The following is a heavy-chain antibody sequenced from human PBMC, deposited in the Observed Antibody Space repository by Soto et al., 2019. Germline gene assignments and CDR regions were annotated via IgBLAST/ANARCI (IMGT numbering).Heavy chain of an antibody. J-gene: IGHJ4*02. D-gene: IGHD2-21*01. V-gene: IGHV3-30*03. CDR3: ARDRRVIPDADMDY. CDR1: GSTLICYG. Sequence: QVQLVESGEGVVQLGWSLGSSGEASGSTLICYGIHWVRQAPGKGLEWVGVIYSDGSHQYYGDSVKGRFTISRDNSNKMVYLQMTGLRLDDSALYYCARDRRVIPDADMDYWGQGVLVTVSS. CDR2: IYSDGSHQ.